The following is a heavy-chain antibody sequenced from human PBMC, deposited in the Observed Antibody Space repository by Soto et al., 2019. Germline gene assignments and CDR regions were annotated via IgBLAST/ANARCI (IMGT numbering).Heavy chain of an antibody. Sequence: SETLSLTCTVSGGSVSSYHWTWIRQSPGQGLEWIGYIFYNGSTDYNPSLKSRATISLSTSKRQFSLKLTPVTAADTAVYYCAREFFWRSSSSPTFYYYLDVWGKGATVTVSS. V-gene: IGHV4-4*08. CDR3: AREFFWRSSSSPTFYYYLDV. J-gene: IGHJ6*03. CDR1: GGSVSSYH. D-gene: IGHD6-6*01. CDR2: IFYNGST.